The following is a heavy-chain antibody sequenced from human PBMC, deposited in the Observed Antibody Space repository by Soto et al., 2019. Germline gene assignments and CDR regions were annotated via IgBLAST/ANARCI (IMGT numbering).Heavy chain of an antibody. D-gene: IGHD2-8*02. J-gene: IGHJ4*02. CDR2: ITASGDIT. CDR3: AKHQYNTGGTPPY. CDR1: GFSFSTFA. V-gene: IGHV3-23*01. Sequence: EVQLLESGGGLVQPGGSLRLSCADSGFSFSTFAMSWVRQAPGKGLEWVSVITASGDITYYADSVKGRFTISRDNSKNTLYLQMNSLTDEETAIFYCAKHQYNTGGTPPYWCQGSLVTVSS.